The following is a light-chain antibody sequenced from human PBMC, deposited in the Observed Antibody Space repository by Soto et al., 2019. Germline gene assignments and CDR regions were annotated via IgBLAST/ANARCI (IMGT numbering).Light chain of an antibody. CDR2: WAS. J-gene: IGKJ1*01. V-gene: IGKV4-1*01. CDR1: QRVLYSSNNKNY. Sequence: DIVMTQSPDSLAVSLGERATINCKSSQRVLYSSNNKNYLAWYQQKPGQPPKLLIYWASTRESGVPDRFSGSGSGKDFPLTISSLQAEDVAVYYCQQYYSTPWTFGQGTKVEIK. CDR3: QQYYSTPWT.